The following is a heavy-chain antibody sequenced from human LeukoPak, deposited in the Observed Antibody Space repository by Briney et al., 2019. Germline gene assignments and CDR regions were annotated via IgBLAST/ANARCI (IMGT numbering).Heavy chain of an antibody. D-gene: IGHD3-10*01. Sequence: GGSLRLSCAASGFTFSRYRMNWVRQAPGEGLEWVSSISSSSSYIYYADSVKGRFTISRDNAKNSLYLQMNSPRAEDTAVYYCAGIYYGSGSFDYWGQGTLVTVSS. CDR1: GFTFSRYR. J-gene: IGHJ4*02. V-gene: IGHV3-21*01. CDR2: ISSSSSYI. CDR3: AGIYYGSGSFDY.